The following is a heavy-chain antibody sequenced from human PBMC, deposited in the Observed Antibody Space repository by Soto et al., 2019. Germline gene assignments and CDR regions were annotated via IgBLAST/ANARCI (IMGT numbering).Heavy chain of an antibody. D-gene: IGHD3-22*01. Sequence: ASLKVSWKPSGYTFTSYAMHWVRQAPGQRLEWMGWINAGNGNTKYSQKFQGRVTITRDTSASTAYMELSSLRSEDTAVYYCARALNYYDSSGYLYCGQGTLVTVSS. CDR3: ARALNYYDSSGYLY. V-gene: IGHV1-3*01. J-gene: IGHJ4*02. CDR2: INAGNGNT. CDR1: GYTFTSYA.